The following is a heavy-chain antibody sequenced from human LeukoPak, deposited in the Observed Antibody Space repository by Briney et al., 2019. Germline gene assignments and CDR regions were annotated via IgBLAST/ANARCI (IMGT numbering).Heavy chain of an antibody. D-gene: IGHD6-13*01. J-gene: IGHJ4*02. V-gene: IGHV4-39*02. CDR2: IYYSGST. Sequence: SETLSLTCTVSGGSISSSSYYWGWIRQPPGKGLEWIGSIYYSGSTYYNPSLKSRVTISVDTSKNQFSLKLSSVTAADTAVYYCAREGPYSSSWSYFDYWGQGTLVTVSS. CDR1: GGSISSSSYY. CDR3: AREGPYSSSWSYFDY.